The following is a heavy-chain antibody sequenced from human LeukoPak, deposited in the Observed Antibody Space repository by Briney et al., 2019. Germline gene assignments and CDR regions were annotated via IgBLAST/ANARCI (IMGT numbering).Heavy chain of an antibody. CDR1: GFTFSSYG. J-gene: IGHJ4*02. CDR2: ISGSGGST. CDR3: AKDRQYYYDSSGYYYGPTYYFDY. D-gene: IGHD3-22*01. Sequence: GGTLRLSCAASGFTFSSYGMSWVRQAPGKGLEWVPAISGSGGSTYYADSVKGRFTISRDNSKNTLYLQMNSLRAEDTAVYYCAKDRQYYYDSSGYYYGPTYYFDYWGQGTLVTVSS. V-gene: IGHV3-23*01.